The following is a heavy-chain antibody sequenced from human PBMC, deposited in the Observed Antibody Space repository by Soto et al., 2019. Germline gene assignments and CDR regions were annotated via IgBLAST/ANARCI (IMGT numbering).Heavy chain of an antibody. V-gene: IGHV1-8*01. J-gene: IGHJ3*02. CDR3: ARGNLDYYGSGSYLITHLEAFDI. CDR1: GYTFTSYD. Sequence: QVQLVQSEAEVKKPGASVKVSCKASGYTFTSYDINWVRQATGQGLEWMGWMNPNSGNTGYAQKFQGRVTMTRNTSISTAYMELSSLRSEDTAVYYCARGNLDYYGSGSYLITHLEAFDIWGQGTMVTVSS. CDR2: MNPNSGNT. D-gene: IGHD3-10*01.